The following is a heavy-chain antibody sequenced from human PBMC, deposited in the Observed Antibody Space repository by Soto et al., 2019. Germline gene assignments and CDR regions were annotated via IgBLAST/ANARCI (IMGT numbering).Heavy chain of an antibody. Sequence: SQTLSLTCAISGDSVSSNGAAWNWIRQSPSRGLQWLGRTYYRSKWNNDYAVSVKRRININPDTSKNQFSLQLNSVTPEDTAVYYCASGHAGNMDVWGQGTTVTVSS. J-gene: IGHJ6*02. V-gene: IGHV6-1*01. CDR2: TYYRSKWNN. CDR1: GDSVSSNGAA. CDR3: ASGHAGNMDV.